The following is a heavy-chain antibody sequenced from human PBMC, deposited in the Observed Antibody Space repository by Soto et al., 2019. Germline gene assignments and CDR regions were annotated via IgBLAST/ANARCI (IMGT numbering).Heavy chain of an antibody. J-gene: IGHJ4*02. Sequence: SGPKLVNPTVTLTLTCTVSGLSLSNPTMGVSWLRQPPGKALEWLAHIFSNDEKSYSTSLKSRLTISKDTSKSQVVLTMTNMDPVDTATYYCARIDLYGYYYFDYWGQGTLVTVSS. D-gene: IGHD5-18*01. CDR1: GLSLSNPTMG. V-gene: IGHV2-26*01. CDR3: ARIDLYGYYYFDY. CDR2: IFSNDEK.